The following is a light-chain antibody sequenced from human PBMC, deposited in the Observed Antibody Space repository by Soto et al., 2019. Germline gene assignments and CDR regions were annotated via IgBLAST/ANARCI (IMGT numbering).Light chain of an antibody. CDR2: GAF. Sequence: EIVLTQSPGTLSLSPGDRATLSCRASQSISSTYLAWYQQKPGQAPRLVIHGAFRRATGIPDRFSGSGSGTDFTLTISSLEPEDFAVYYCQQYGDSRWTFGQGTKVDIK. J-gene: IGKJ1*01. V-gene: IGKV3-20*01. CDR1: QSISSTY. CDR3: QQYGDSRWT.